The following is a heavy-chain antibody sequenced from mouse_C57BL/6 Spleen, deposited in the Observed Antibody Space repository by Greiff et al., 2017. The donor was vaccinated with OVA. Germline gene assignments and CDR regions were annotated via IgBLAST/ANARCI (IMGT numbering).Heavy chain of an antibody. CDR3: TRQNYGSRWYFDV. J-gene: IGHJ1*03. V-gene: IGHV1-15*01. CDR1: GYTFTDYE. Sequence: VQLQQSGAELVRPGASVTLSCKASGYTFTDYEMHWVKQTPVHGLEWIGAIDPETGGTAYNQKFKGKAILTADKSSSTAYMELRSLTSEDSAVYYCTRQNYGSRWYFDVWGTGTTVTVSS. CDR2: IDPETGGT. D-gene: IGHD1-1*01.